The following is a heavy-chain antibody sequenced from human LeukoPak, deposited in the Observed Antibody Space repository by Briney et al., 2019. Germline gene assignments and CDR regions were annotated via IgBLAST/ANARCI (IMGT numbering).Heavy chain of an antibody. V-gene: IGHV1-18*01. CDR1: GYTFTSYG. CDR3: ARGFPPRRHYDSSGYYSYYFDY. D-gene: IGHD3-22*01. Sequence: GASVKVSCKASGYTFTSYGLTWVRQAPGQGLEWMGWISAYNGHTKYPQKLQGRVTMTTDTSTSTAYMELRSLRSDDTAVYYRARGFPPRRHYDSSGYYSYYFDYWGQGTLVTVSS. J-gene: IGHJ4*02. CDR2: ISAYNGHT.